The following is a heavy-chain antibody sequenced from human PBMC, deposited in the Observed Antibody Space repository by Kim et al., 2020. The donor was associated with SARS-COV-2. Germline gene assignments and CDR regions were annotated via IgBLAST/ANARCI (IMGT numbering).Heavy chain of an antibody. CDR1: GYTFTSYG. CDR2: ISAYNGNT. Sequence: ASVKVSCKASGYTFTSYGISWVRQAPGQGLEWMGWISAYNGNTNYAQKLQGRVTMTTDTSTSTAYMELRSLRSDDTAVYYCARDFDPHLYCSSTSCYPTQLDYWGQGTLVTVSS. V-gene: IGHV1-18*01. CDR3: ARDFDPHLYCSSTSCYPTQLDY. J-gene: IGHJ4*02. D-gene: IGHD2-2*01.